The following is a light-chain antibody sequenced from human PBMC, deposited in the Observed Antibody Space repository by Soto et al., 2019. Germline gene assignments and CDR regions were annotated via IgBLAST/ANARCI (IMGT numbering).Light chain of an antibody. J-gene: IGKJ1*01. CDR3: QQRSNWRWT. CDR2: DAS. Sequence: EIVLTQSPATLSLSPVERATLSGMASQSVSSYLAWYQQKPGQAPRLLIYDASNRATGIPARFSGSGSGTDFTLTISSLEPEDFAVYYCQQRSNWRWTFGQGTKVDIK. CDR1: QSVSSY. V-gene: IGKV3-11*01.